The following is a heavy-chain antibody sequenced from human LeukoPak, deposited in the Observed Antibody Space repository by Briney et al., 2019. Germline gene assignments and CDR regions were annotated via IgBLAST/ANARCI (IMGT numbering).Heavy chain of an antibody. D-gene: IGHD6-6*01. Sequence: PGGSLRLSCAASGFTFSSYAMSWVRQAPGKGLEWVSSISGSGDSTYYADSVKGRFTISRDNSKKTVSLQMNNLRAEDTAVYYCAKPPSIASRANYWGRGTLVTVSS. CDR1: GFTFSSYA. CDR3: AKPPSIASRANY. V-gene: IGHV3-23*01. J-gene: IGHJ4*02. CDR2: ISGSGDST.